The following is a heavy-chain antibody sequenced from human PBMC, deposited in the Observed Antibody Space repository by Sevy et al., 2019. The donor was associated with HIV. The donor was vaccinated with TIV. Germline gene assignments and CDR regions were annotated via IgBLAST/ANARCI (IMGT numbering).Heavy chain of an antibody. Sequence: ASVKVSCKASGGTFSSYAISWVRQAPGQGLEWMGGIIPIFGTANYAQKFQGRVTITADESTSTAYMELSSLRSEDTAVYYCVRDASRYDSSGYLDYWGQGTLVTVSS. V-gene: IGHV1-69*13. CDR1: GGTFSSYA. CDR2: IIPIFGTA. J-gene: IGHJ4*02. D-gene: IGHD3-22*01. CDR3: VRDASRYDSSGYLDY.